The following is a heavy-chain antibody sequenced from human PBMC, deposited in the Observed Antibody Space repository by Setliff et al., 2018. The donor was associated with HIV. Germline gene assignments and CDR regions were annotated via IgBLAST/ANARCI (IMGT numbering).Heavy chain of an antibody. V-gene: IGHV3-48*03. CDR2: ISRSGSTI. D-gene: IGHD2-2*01. CDR3: ARGGPSILIEPAAFFDY. Sequence: GGSLRLSCAASGFTFRSYEMNWVRQAPGKGLEWVSYISRSGSTIHYADSVKGRFTISRDNAKNSLYLQMNSLRAEDTAVYYCARGGPSILIEPAAFFDYWGQGTLVTVSS. J-gene: IGHJ4*02. CDR1: GFTFRSYE.